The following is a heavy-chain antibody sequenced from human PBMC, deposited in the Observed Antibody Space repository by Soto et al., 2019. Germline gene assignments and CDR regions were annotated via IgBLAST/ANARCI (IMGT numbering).Heavy chain of an antibody. D-gene: IGHD2-15*01. J-gene: IGHJ6*02. Sequence: QVQLVESGGGWVQPGRSLRLSCAASGFTFNSYGMHWVRQAPGKGLEWVAVIWFDGRNEYYADSVKGRFTISRDNSKNTLYLQMNSLRGDDTAVYYCARAFRGGDYSWNYYYYGMDVWGQGTTVTVSS. CDR2: IWFDGRNE. V-gene: IGHV3-33*01. CDR1: GFTFNSYG. CDR3: ARAFRGGDYSWNYYYYGMDV.